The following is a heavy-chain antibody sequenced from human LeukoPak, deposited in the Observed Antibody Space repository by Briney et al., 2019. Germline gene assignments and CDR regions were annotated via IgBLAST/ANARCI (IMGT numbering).Heavy chain of an antibody. J-gene: IGHJ4*02. Sequence: GGSLRLSCAASGFTFSTYAMHWVRQAPGKGLEWVAVILYDGSNQYYTDSVRGRFTISRDNSRNTLYLQMNSLKVEDTAVYYCARDFRDYRDYVAYFDSWGQGTLVTVSS. D-gene: IGHD4-17*01. CDR2: ILYDGSNQ. V-gene: IGHV3-30-3*01. CDR3: ARDFRDYRDYVAYFDS. CDR1: GFTFSTYA.